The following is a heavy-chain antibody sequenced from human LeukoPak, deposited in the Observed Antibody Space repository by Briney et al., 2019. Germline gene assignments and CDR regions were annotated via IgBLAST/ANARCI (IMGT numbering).Heavy chain of an antibody. CDR1: GASLSSGSYY. CDR3: ARTETYSSGWYDPFFDF. CDR2: IYPSGST. Sequence: SETLSLTCTVSGASLSSGSYYWSWIRQPAGKGLEWIGRIYPSGSTDYNPSLKSRVTISIDTSKNQFSLKQSSVTAADTAMYFCARTETYSSGWYDPFFDFWGQGTLVTVSS. D-gene: IGHD6-19*01. J-gene: IGHJ4*02. V-gene: IGHV4-61*02.